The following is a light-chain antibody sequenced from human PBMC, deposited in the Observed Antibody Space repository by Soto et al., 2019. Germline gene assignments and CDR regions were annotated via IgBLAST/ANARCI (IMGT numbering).Light chain of an antibody. CDR2: APS. V-gene: IGKV3-20*01. CDR1: QTFRGSY. CDR3: QHYGPSPWT. Sequence: EIVLTQSPGTLSLSPGERATLSCRASQTFRGSYLAWFQQKPGQAPRLLIYAPSTRAAGVPARFSGSGSGTDFSLTITRLEPEDFALYYCQHYGPSPWTFGQGTKVEIK. J-gene: IGKJ1*01.